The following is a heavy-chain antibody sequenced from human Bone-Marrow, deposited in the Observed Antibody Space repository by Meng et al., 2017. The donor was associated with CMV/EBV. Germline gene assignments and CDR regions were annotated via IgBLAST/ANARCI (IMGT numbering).Heavy chain of an antibody. V-gene: IGHV3-21*01. Sequence: GESLKISCAASGFTFSSYSMNWVRQAPGKGLEWVSSISSSSYIYYADSVKGRFTISRDNAKNTLYLQMNSLRAEDTAEYYCARVGGYCSGGSCYYYGMDVWGQGTTVTVSS. CDR3: ARVGGYCSGGSCYYYGMDV. J-gene: IGHJ6*02. CDR2: ISSSSYI. CDR1: GFTFSSYS. D-gene: IGHD2-15*01.